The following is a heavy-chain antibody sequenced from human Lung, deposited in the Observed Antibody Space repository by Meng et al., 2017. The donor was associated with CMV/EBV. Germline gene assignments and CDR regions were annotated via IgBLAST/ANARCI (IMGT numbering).Heavy chain of an antibody. D-gene: IGHD3-10*01. J-gene: IGHJ5*02. Sequence: SLKISCAASGFTFSSYAIHWVRQAPGKGLEWVALISYDGSNKYYADSVKGRFTISRDNSKKTLFLQMNNLRPEDTAVYYCARGGPIRGVNMGEGFYPWGQGXLVTVSS. CDR1: GFTFSSYA. V-gene: IGHV3-30-3*01. CDR2: ISYDGSNK. CDR3: ARGGPIRGVNMGEGFYP.